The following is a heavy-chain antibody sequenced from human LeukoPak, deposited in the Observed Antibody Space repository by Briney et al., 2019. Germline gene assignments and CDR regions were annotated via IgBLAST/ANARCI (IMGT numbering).Heavy chain of an antibody. J-gene: IGHJ6*02. CDR1: GFTFSSHA. Sequence: PGGSLRLSCAASGFTFSSHAMSWVRQAPAKGLEWVSGIRYDGSNTYYADSVKGRFTISRDNSRDMLYLQMNSLRAEDTAVYYCAKRGAVWSDSYAFAMDVWGQGTTVTVSS. CDR3: AKRGAVWSDSYAFAMDV. CDR2: IRYDGSNT. V-gene: IGHV3-23*01. D-gene: IGHD3-3*01.